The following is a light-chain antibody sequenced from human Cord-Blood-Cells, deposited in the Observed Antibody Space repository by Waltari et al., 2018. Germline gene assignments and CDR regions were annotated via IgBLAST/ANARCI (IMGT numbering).Light chain of an antibody. CDR3: QQYDNLPPLT. J-gene: IGKJ4*01. CDR1: QDISNY. Sequence: IQMTQSPSSLSASVGDRVTITCQASQDISNYLNWYQQKPGKAPKLLIYDASNLETGVPSRFSGSGSGTDFTVTISSLQPEDIATYYCQQYDNLPPLTFGGGTKVEIK. CDR2: DAS. V-gene: IGKV1-33*01.